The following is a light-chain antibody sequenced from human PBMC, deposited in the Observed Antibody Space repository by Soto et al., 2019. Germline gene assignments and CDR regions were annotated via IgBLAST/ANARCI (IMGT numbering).Light chain of an antibody. CDR3: QHYKT. J-gene: IGKJ1*01. CDR2: GAS. Sequence: EIVLTQSPGTLSLSPGDRATLSCRASQSVSSSYLAWYQQKPGQAPRVLIYGASSRATGIPDRFSGSGSGTDFTLTISRLEPEDFAVYYCQHYKTFGQGTKVDIK. V-gene: IGKV3-20*01. CDR1: QSVSSSY.